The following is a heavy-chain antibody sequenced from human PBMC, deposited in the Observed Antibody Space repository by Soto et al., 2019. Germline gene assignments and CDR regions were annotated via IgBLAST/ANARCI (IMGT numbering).Heavy chain of an antibody. Sequence: GGSLRLSCAASGFTFSSYGMHWVRQAPCKGLEWVAVIWYDGSNKYYADSVKGRFTISRDNSKNTLYLQMNSLRAEDTAVYYCASEYCSGGSCYYYGMDVWGKGTTVTVST. D-gene: IGHD2-15*01. J-gene: IGHJ6*04. CDR3: ASEYCSGGSCYYYGMDV. CDR1: GFTFSSYG. V-gene: IGHV3-33*01. CDR2: IWYDGSNK.